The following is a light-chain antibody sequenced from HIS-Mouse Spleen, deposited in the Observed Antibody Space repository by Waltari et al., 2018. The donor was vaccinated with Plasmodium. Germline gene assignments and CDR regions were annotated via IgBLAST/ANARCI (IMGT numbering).Light chain of an antibody. CDR3: QQSYSTWT. Sequence: DIQMTQSPSSLSASVGDRVTITCRASQSISNYLNWYQQKPGKAPKFLIYAASTLKSGVPSRFSGSGSGTDFTLTISSLQPEDFATYYCQQSYSTWTFGQATKVEIK. V-gene: IGKV1-39*01. J-gene: IGKJ1*01. CDR2: AAS. CDR1: QSISNY.